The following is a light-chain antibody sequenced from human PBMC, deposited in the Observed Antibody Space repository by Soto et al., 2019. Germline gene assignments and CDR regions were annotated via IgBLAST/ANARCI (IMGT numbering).Light chain of an antibody. CDR1: SSDVGAYNY. CDR3: SSFTRSNSYV. V-gene: IGLV2-14*03. CDR2: DLS. J-gene: IGLJ1*01. Sequence: QSVLTQPASVCGSPKQSITISCTRTSSDVGAYNYVSWYQQHPGKVPKLMIYDLSDRPSGVSNRFSGSKSGNTASLTISGLQAEDEADYYCSSFTRSNSYVFGTGTKLTVL.